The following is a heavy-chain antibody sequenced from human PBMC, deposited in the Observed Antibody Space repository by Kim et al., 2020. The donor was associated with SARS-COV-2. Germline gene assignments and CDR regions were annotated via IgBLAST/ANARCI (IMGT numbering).Heavy chain of an antibody. J-gene: IGHJ4*02. CDR3: ARDPASGYDKKNGDQNY. Sequence: SVKVSCKASGGTFSSYAISWVRQAPGQGLEWMGGIIPIFGTANYAQKFQGRVTITADESTSTAYMELSSLRSEDTAVYYCARDPASGYDKKNGDQNYWGQGTLVTVSP. CDR2: IIPIFGTA. CDR1: GGTFSSYA. V-gene: IGHV1-69*13. D-gene: IGHD5-12*01.